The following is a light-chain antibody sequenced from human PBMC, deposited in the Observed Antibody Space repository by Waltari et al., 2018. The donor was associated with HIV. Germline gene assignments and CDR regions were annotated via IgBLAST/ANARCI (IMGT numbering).Light chain of an antibody. CDR1: NSNIGAGYD. V-gene: IGLV1-40*01. J-gene: IGLJ3*02. CDR3: QSYDSSLSGLWV. Sequence: SVLTQPPSVSGAPGQWVSISCTGNNSNIGAGYDVHWYRHSPGTAPKLVIYGDTIRPEGVPDRFSGSSSGNSGTLDIAGLRAEDEADYFCQSYDSSLSGLWVFGAGTKLTVL. CDR2: GDT.